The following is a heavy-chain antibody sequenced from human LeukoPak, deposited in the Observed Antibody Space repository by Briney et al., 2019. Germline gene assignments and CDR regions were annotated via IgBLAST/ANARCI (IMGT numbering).Heavy chain of an antibody. CDR2: ISYDGSNK. V-gene: IGHV3-30*03. CDR3: ASADYYGSGSYLYYFDY. D-gene: IGHD3-10*01. CDR1: GFTFSSYG. Sequence: GRSLRLSCAASGFTFSSYGMHWVRQAPGKGLEWVAVISYDGSNKYYADSVEGRFTISRDNSKNTLYLQMNSLRAEDPAVYYCASADYYGSGSYLYYFDYWGQGTLVTVSS. J-gene: IGHJ4*02.